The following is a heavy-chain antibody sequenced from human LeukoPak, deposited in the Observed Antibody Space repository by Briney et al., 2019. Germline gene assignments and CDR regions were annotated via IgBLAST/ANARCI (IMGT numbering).Heavy chain of an antibody. D-gene: IGHD5-18*01. Sequence: GGSLRLSCAASGFTFNSNWMTWVRQAPGKGLEWVANIKEDGSEKYYVDSVMGRFTISRDNAKNSVYLQMNSLRAEDTAVYYCARDGPTAYFDYWGQGTLVTVSS. CDR2: IKEDGSEK. CDR1: GFTFNSNW. CDR3: ARDGPTAYFDY. V-gene: IGHV3-7*01. J-gene: IGHJ4*02.